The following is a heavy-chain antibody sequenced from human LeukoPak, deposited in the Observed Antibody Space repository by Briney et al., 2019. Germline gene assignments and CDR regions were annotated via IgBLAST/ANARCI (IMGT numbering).Heavy chain of an antibody. CDR3: ARDESYYYDSSADY. D-gene: IGHD3-22*01. Sequence: SETLSLTCTVSGYSISSGYYWGWIRQPPGKGLEWIGSIYHSGSTYYNPSLKSRVTISVDTSKNQFSLKLSSVTAADTAVYYCARDESYYYDSSADYWGQGTLVTVSS. CDR2: IYHSGST. J-gene: IGHJ4*02. CDR1: GYSISSGYY. V-gene: IGHV4-38-2*02.